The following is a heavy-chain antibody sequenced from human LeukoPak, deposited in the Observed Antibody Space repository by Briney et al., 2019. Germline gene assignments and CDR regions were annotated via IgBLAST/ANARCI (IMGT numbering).Heavy chain of an antibody. CDR2: ISSSGSTI. V-gene: IGHV3-48*03. CDR1: GFTFSSYE. D-gene: IGHD6-19*01. J-gene: IGHJ5*02. CDR3: ARGKGSGWYVRS. Sequence: GGSLRLSCAASGFTFSSYEMNWVRQAPGKGLEWVSYISSSGSTIYYADSVKGRFTISRDNAKNSLYLQMNSLRAEDTAVYYCARGKGSGWYVRSWGQGTLVTVSS.